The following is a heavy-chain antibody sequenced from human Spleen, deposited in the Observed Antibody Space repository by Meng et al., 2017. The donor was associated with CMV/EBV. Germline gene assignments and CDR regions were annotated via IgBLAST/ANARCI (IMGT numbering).Heavy chain of an antibody. J-gene: IGHJ4*02. CDR2: IIPILGIA. D-gene: IGHD3-3*01. Sequence: SVKVSCKASGGTFSSYAISWVRQAPGQGLEWMGGIIPILGIANYAQKFQGRVTITADKSTSTAYMELSSLRFDDTAVYYCARAGITIFGVVSQFDYWGQGTLVTVSS. CDR1: GGTFSSYA. V-gene: IGHV1-69*10. CDR3: ARAGITIFGVVSQFDY.